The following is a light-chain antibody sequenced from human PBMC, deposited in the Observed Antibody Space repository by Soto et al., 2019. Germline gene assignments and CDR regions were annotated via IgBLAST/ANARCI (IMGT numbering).Light chain of an antibody. V-gene: IGLV1-40*01. Sequence: QSVLTQPPSVSGAPGQRVTISCTGYNSNIGAGYDVHWYQQLPGTAPKLLIYGNSNRPSGVPDRFSDSKSGNSASLAITGLQAEDEAYYYCQSYDSSLSGWVFGGGTKLTV. CDR3: QSYDSSLSGWV. J-gene: IGLJ3*02. CDR1: NSNIGAGYD. CDR2: GNS.